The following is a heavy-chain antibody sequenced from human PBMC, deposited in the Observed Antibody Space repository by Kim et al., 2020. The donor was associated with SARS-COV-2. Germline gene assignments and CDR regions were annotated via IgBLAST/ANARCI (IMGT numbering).Heavy chain of an antibody. CDR3: ATHSGYDYAFDY. V-gene: IGHV1-2*02. CDR2: INPNSGGT. Sequence: ASVKVSCKASGYTFTGYYMHWVRQAPGQGLEWMGWINPNSGGTNYAQKFQGRVTMTRDTSISTAYMELSRLRSDDTAVYYCATHSGYDYAFDYWGQGTLVTVSS. J-gene: IGHJ4*02. D-gene: IGHD5-12*01. CDR1: GYTFTGYY.